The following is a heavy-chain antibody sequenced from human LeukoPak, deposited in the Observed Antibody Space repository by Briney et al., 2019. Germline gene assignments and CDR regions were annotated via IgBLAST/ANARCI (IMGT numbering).Heavy chain of an antibody. Sequence: GGSLRLSCAASGFTFSSYSMNWVRQAPGKGLEWVSSITSSSSYIYYADSVKGRFTISRDNAKNSLYLQMNSLRAEDTAVYYCARAGGDGYKFDYWGQGTLVTVSS. CDR3: ARAGGDGYKFDY. CDR1: GFTFSSYS. D-gene: IGHD5-24*01. V-gene: IGHV3-21*01. J-gene: IGHJ4*02. CDR2: ITSSSSYI.